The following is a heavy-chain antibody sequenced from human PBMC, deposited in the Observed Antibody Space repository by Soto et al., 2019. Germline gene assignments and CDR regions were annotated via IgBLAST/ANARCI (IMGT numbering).Heavy chain of an antibody. J-gene: IGHJ4*02. V-gene: IGHV1-69*01. CDR2: IIPIIGTA. CDR3: ARGGVDVVATSAFDY. CDR1: GGTFNNYA. Sequence: QVQLVQSGAEVKKPGSSVKVSCKASGGTFNNYAISWVRQAPGQGLELMGGIIPIIGTADYAHKFQGRLAISADESTGTTFMEMSRLRSEDTGLYYCARGGVDVVATSAFDYWGQGTLVPVSS. D-gene: IGHD5-12*01.